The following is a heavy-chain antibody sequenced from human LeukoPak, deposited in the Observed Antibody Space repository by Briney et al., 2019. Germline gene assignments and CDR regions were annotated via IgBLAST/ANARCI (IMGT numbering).Heavy chain of an antibody. D-gene: IGHD1-26*01. V-gene: IGHV1-46*01. CDR1: GYTFTSYY. J-gene: IGHJ4*02. Sequence: ASVKVSCKASGYTFTSYYMHWVRQAPGQGLEWMGIINPSGGSTSYAQKFQGRVTMTRDMSTSTVYMELSSLRSEDTAVYYCARDGSGSYYSLYYFDYWGQGTLVTVSS. CDR2: INPSGGST. CDR3: ARDGSGSYYSLYYFDY.